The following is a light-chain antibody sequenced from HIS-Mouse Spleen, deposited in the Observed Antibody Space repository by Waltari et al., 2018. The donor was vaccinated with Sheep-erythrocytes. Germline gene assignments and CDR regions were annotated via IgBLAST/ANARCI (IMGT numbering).Light chain of an antibody. CDR2: GVS. CDR1: RSDVGVYNY. Sequence: QSALTQPRSVSGSPGQSVTISCTGTRSDVGVYNYVSWYQQHPGKAPKLMIYGVSKRPSGVPDRFSGSKSGNTASLTISGLQAEDEADYYCCSYAGSYNHVFATGTKVTVL. CDR3: CSYAGSYNHV. J-gene: IGLJ1*01. V-gene: IGLV2-11*02.